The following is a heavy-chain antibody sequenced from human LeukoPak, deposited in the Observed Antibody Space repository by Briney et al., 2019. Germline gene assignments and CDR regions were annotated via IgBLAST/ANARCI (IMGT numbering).Heavy chain of an antibody. CDR3: AKLLRGSIAVGDY. Sequence: RGSLRLSCAASGFTFSSYAMHWVRQAPGKGLEWVAVISYDGSNKYYADSVKGRFTISRDNSKNTLYLQMNSLRAEDTAVYYCAKLLRGSIAVGDYWGQGTLVTVSS. V-gene: IGHV3-30-3*02. CDR1: GFTFSSYA. D-gene: IGHD6-19*01. CDR2: ISYDGSNK. J-gene: IGHJ4*02.